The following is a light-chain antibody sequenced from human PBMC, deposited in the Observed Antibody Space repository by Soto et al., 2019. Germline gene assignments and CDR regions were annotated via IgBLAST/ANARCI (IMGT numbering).Light chain of an antibody. Sequence: EIVPTQSPATLSVAPLERATLSCRASQSVSSNLVWYQKKPGQAPRLLIYGASTRTTGIPARFSGSGSGTEFTLTISSLQSEDFAVYYCQQYNNWPRTFGQGTKVDIK. CDR1: QSVSSN. CDR3: QQYNNWPRT. J-gene: IGKJ1*01. V-gene: IGKV3-15*01. CDR2: GAS.